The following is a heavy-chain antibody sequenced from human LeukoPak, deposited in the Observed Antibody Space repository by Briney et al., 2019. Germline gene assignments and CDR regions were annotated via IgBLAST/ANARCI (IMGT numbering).Heavy chain of an antibody. J-gene: IGHJ4*02. D-gene: IGHD5-18*01. CDR3: ARIGGGCVGGYCYFMFDY. V-gene: IGHV4-30-4*01. CDR2: INYYGNT. CDR1: GDSINSGDFY. Sequence: SETLSLTCTVSGDSINSGDFYWSWIRQPPGKGLEWIGYINYYGNTYYHPSLKSRTIISVDTSKNQFSLKLTSVTAADTAVYYCARIGGGCVGGYCYFMFDYWGQGALVTVSS.